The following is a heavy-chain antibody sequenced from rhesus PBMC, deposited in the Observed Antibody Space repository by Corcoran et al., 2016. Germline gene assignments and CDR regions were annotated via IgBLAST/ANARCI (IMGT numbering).Heavy chain of an antibody. J-gene: IGHJ5-1*01. V-gene: IGHV4-147*01. CDR3: GREAAGTRSDRFDV. CDR2: IYGGSGST. Sequence: QVQLQESGPGLVKPSETLPLTCAVSGASISSNYWTWIRPPPGKGLERIGYIYGGSGSTTYNPALMSRVTITKDTSNNQFSLKLNSVTAADTAVYYCGREAAGTRSDRFDVWGAGVLVSVSS. D-gene: IGHD1-20*01. CDR1: GASISSNY.